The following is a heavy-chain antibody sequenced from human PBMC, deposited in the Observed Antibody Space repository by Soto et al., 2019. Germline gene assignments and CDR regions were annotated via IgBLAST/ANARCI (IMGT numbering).Heavy chain of an antibody. D-gene: IGHD3-16*01. Sequence: PSETLSLTCTVSGGSISSGGYYWSWIRQHPGKGLEWIGYIYYSGSTYYNPSLKSRVTISVDTSKNQFSLKLSSVTAADTAVYYCARVLTTYYDYVWGQLNAFDIWGQGTMVTV. CDR3: ARVLTTYYDYVWGQLNAFDI. CDR2: IYYSGST. CDR1: GGSISSGGYY. V-gene: IGHV4-31*03. J-gene: IGHJ3*02.